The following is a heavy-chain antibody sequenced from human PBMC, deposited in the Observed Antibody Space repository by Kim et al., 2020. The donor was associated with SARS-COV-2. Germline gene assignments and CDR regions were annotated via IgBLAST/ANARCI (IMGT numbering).Heavy chain of an antibody. Sequence: GGSLRLSCAASGFTFSGARMNWFRQAPGKGLEWVDRIKTKADGGTTDYAAPVKGRFTISRDDSKSTVYLQVDSLKTEDTAVYYCSTHNTVRGICWGLGTQVTVSS. V-gene: IGHV3-15*01. CDR3: STHNTVRGIC. CDR1: GFTFSGAR. CDR2: IKTKADGGTT. D-gene: IGHD3-10*01. J-gene: IGHJ1*01.